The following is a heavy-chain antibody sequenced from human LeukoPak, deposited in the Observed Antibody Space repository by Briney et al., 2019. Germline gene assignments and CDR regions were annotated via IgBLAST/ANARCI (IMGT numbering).Heavy chain of an antibody. CDR3: ATAGNYRFDY. Sequence: GGSLRLSCAASGFTFSSYWMSWVRQAPGKGLEWVANIKQDGSEKYYVDSVKGRCTISRDNAKNTLYLEMNSLSAEDTAVYYCATAGNYRFDYWGQGTLVTVSS. J-gene: IGHJ4*02. D-gene: IGHD1-7*01. CDR2: IKQDGSEK. V-gene: IGHV3-7*01. CDR1: GFTFSSYW.